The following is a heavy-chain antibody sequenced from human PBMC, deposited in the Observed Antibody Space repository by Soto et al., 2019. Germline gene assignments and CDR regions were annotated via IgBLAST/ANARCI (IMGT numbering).Heavy chain of an antibody. J-gene: IGHJ3*02. CDR1: GCTFSIYA. V-gene: IGHV1-69*13. Sequence: ASVKVSCKASGCTFSIYAISWVRQAPGQGLEWMGGIIPIFGTANYAQKFQGRVTITADESTSTEYMELSSLRSEDTAVYYCAGDGENYNDSSGYAPVTAFDILXQGXMVTVSS. D-gene: IGHD3-22*01. CDR2: IIPIFGTA. CDR3: AGDGENYNDSSGYAPVTAFDI.